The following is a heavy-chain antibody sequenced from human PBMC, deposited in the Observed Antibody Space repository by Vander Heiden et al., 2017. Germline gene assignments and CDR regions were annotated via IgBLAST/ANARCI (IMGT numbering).Heavy chain of an antibody. CDR3: VGNYYDSRGYYFIDS. J-gene: IGHJ4*02. Sequence: QVQLQESGPGLVRHSETLSLTFALSGGSMGNYYWTWLRQPAGKALEWLGRIYTGGSTNYNPSLKSRVTMSVATSKNQFSLKLTSVTAADTAVYYCVGNYYDSRGYYFIDSWGQGTLVTVS. V-gene: IGHV4-4*07. CDR1: GGSMGNYY. CDR2: IYTGGST. D-gene: IGHD3-22*01.